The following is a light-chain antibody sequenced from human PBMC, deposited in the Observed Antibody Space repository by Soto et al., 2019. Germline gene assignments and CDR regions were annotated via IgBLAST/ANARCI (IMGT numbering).Light chain of an antibody. Sequence: QSVLTQSSSASASLGSSVKLTCTLSSGHSSYIIAWHQQQPGKAPRYLMKLEGSGSNNKGSGVPDRFSGSSSGADRYLTISTLQFEDEADYYCETWDSNTRVFGGGTKLTVL. CDR2: LEGSGSN. CDR1: SGHSSYI. CDR3: ETWDSNTRV. J-gene: IGLJ3*02. V-gene: IGLV4-60*02.